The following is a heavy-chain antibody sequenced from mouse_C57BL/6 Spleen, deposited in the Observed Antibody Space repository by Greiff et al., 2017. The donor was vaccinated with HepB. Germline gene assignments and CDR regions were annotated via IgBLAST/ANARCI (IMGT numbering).Heavy chain of an antibody. CDR2: INPNYGTT. CDR1: GYSFTDYN. V-gene: IGHV1-39*01. D-gene: IGHD1-1*01. CDR3: ARGYYGRSAWFAY. J-gene: IGHJ3*01. Sequence: VQLKQPGPELVKPGASVKISCKASGYSFTDYNLNWVKQSNGKSLEWIGVINPNYGTTSYNQKFKGKATLTVDQSSSTAYMQLNSLTSEDSAVYYCARGYYGRSAWFAYWGQGTLVTVSA.